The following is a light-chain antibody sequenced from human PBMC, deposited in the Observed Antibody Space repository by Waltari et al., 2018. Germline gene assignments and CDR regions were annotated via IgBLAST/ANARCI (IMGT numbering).Light chain of an antibody. V-gene: IGKV2-30*01. Sequence: DVVMTQSPLSLPVTLGQPASISCRSSQSLVSSDGNTYFNWFHQRPGQSPRRLLYKVSNRGSGVPDRFSGSGSGTDFTLRISRVEAEDVGVYYCMQGIHRPWTFGQGTKVEIK. CDR2: KVS. CDR1: QSLVSSDGNTY. CDR3: MQGIHRPWT. J-gene: IGKJ1*01.